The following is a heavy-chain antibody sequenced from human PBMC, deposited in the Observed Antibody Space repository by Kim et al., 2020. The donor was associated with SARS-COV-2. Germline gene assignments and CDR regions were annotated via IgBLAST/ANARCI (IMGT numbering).Heavy chain of an antibody. CDR1: GYTFTGYY. J-gene: IGHJ4*02. CDR3: ARGGGIYSGRYFDY. CDR2: INLNSGDT. V-gene: IGHV1-2*02. D-gene: IGHD1-26*01. Sequence: ASVKVSCKASGYTFTGYYMHWVRQAPGQGLEWIGWINLNSGDTNYAQKFQGRVTMTRDTSTSTAYMELSRLRSDDTAVYYCARGGGIYSGRYFDYWGQGT.